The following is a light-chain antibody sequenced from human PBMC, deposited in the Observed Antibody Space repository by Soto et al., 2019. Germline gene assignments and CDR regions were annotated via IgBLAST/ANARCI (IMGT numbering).Light chain of an antibody. CDR3: QQYGSSPHT. V-gene: IGKV3-20*01. CDR1: QSVSSSY. CDR2: GAS. J-gene: IGKJ2*01. Sequence: EIGLTQSPGTLSLSPGERATLSCRASQSVSSSYLAWYQHKPGQAPRLLIYGASSRATGIPDRFSGSGSGTDFPLTISRLEPEDFAVYYWQQYGSSPHTFGQGTKLEIK.